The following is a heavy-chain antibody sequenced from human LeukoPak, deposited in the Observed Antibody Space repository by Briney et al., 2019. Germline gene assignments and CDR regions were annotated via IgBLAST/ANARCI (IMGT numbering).Heavy chain of an antibody. J-gene: IGHJ4*02. CDR3: AKERGGYFYGQFDY. Sequence: GASVKVSCKASGYTFTTYGISWVRQAPEQGLEWMGWISADNGNTNYAQNLQGRVTMTTDTSTRTAYMELRSLRSDDTAVYYCAKERGGYFYGQFDYWGQGTLVTVSS. CDR1: GYTFTTYG. D-gene: IGHD5-18*01. CDR2: ISADNGNT. V-gene: IGHV1-18*01.